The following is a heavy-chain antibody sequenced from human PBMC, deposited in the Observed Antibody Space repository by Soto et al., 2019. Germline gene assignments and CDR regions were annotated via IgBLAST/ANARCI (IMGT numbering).Heavy chain of an antibody. J-gene: IGHJ6*02. CDR3: ARRYVVGVAATTERLYCDYGMDV. Sequence: EVQLVESGGGLVKPGGSLRLSCAASGFTFSSYSMNWVRQAPGKGLEWVSSISSSSSYIYYADSVKGRFTISRDNSKNSLYLQMNSLRAADPDVYYCARRYVVGVAATTERLYCDYGMDVWGQGTTVTVSS. D-gene: IGHD2-15*01. CDR1: GFTFSSYS. V-gene: IGHV3-21*01. CDR2: ISSSSSYI.